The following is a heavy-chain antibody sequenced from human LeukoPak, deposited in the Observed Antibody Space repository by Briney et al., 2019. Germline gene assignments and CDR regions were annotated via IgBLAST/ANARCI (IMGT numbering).Heavy chain of an antibody. J-gene: IGHJ6*03. CDR3: ARTKGYYYGSGTAWGYYYYYMDV. Sequence: PGGSLRLSCAASGFTFSKYWMSWVRQAPGKGLEWVANIKEDGSEKYYVDSVKGRLTISRDNAKNSLDLQMNSLRAEDTAVYYCARTKGYYYGSGTAWGYYYYYMDVWGKGTTVTISS. CDR2: IKEDGSEK. CDR1: GFTFSKYW. V-gene: IGHV3-7*01. D-gene: IGHD3-10*01.